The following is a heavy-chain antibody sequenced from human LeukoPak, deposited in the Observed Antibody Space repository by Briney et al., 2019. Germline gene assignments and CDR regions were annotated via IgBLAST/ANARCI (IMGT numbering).Heavy chain of an antibody. CDR2: IYHVGGT. J-gene: IGHJ6*03. CDR3: ARHPPSSDCSSTSCYVYYYYMDV. D-gene: IGHD2-2*01. CDR1: GYSLCGGYY. Sequence: PSETLSLTCAVSGYSLCGGYYWGWIRQPPGKGLEWIGSIYHVGGTYYNPSLKSRVTISVDTSKNQVSLKLSSVTAADTAVYYCARHPPSSDCSSTSCYVYYYYMDVWGKGTTVTVSS. V-gene: IGHV4-38-2*01.